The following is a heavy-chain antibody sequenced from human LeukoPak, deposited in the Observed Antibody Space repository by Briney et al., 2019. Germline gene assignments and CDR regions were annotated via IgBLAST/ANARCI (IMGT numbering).Heavy chain of an antibody. CDR1: EFTFSSYN. J-gene: IGHJ3*02. CDR2: ISSSSSYI. D-gene: IGHD1-26*01. CDR3: AKDIFYYMTAFDI. V-gene: IGHV3-21*04. Sequence: PGGSLRLSCAASEFTFSSYNMNWVRQAPGKGLEWVSSISSSSSYIYYADSVKGRFTISRDNAKNSLYLQMNSLRAEDTALYYCAKDIFYYMTAFDIWGQGTMVTVSS.